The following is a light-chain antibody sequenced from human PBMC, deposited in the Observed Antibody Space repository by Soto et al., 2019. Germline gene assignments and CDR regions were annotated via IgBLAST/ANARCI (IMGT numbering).Light chain of an antibody. V-gene: IGKV3-11*01. CDR1: QSVRSY. Sequence: EIVLTQSPATLSLSPGERATLSCRASQSVRSYLAWYQQKPGQAPRLLIYDASNRATGIPARFSGSGSGTDFTLTISSLVPEDFAVYYCQQRSNWLYTFGQGTKLEIK. CDR2: DAS. CDR3: QQRSNWLYT. J-gene: IGKJ2*01.